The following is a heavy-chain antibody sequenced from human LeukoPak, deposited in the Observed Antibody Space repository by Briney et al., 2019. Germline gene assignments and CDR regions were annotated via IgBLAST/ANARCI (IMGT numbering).Heavy chain of an antibody. D-gene: IGHD1-1*01. J-gene: IGHJ3*01. Sequence: SETLSLTCTVSGGSISSYYWSWIRQPPGKGLEWIGYIYYSGSTNYNPSLKSRVTISVDTSKNEFSLRLISVTVADTATYYCAQLEGRTAFEVWGRGTLVFVS. CDR3: AQLEGRTAFEV. V-gene: IGHV4-59*08. CDR1: GGSISSYY. CDR2: IYYSGST.